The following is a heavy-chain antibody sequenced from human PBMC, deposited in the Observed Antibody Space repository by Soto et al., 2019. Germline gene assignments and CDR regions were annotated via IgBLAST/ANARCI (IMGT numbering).Heavy chain of an antibody. J-gene: IGHJ4*02. CDR3: AKESCISSSCKGYFDS. CDR1: GFTFDDYA. V-gene: IGHV3-9*01. D-gene: IGHD2-15*01. CDR2: LSWNSAAI. Sequence: PGGSLRLSCAASGFTFDDYAMHWVRQAPGKGLEWVSGLSWNSAAIGYVDSVKGRFTISRDNAKNSLHLQMNSLRTEDTAFYFCAKESCISSSCKGYFDSWGQGTLVTVS.